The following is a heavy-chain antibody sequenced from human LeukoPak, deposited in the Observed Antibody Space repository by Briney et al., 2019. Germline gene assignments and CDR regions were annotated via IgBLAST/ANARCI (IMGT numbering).Heavy chain of an antibody. D-gene: IGHD7-27*01. Sequence: GASVEVSCKASGYTFTSYDINWVRQATGQGLEGMGWMNPNSGNTGYAQKFQGRVTMTRNTSISTAYMELSSLRSEDTAVYYCARWGLGYYYYYMDVWGKGTTVTVSS. CDR1: GYTFTSYD. J-gene: IGHJ6*03. V-gene: IGHV1-8*01. CDR2: MNPNSGNT. CDR3: ARWGLGYYYYYMDV.